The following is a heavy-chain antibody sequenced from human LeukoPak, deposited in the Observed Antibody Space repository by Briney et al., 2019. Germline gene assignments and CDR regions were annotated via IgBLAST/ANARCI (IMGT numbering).Heavy chain of an antibody. V-gene: IGHV1-69*04. CDR1: GGTFSSYA. CDR3: ARSMVRGVILFDY. CDR2: IIPILGIA. D-gene: IGHD3-10*01. Sequence: SVKVSCKASGGTFSSYAISWVRQAPGQGLEWMGRIIPILGIANYAQKFQGRVTITADKSTSTAYMELSSLKSEDTAVYYCARSMVRGVILFDYWGQGTLVTVSS. J-gene: IGHJ4*02.